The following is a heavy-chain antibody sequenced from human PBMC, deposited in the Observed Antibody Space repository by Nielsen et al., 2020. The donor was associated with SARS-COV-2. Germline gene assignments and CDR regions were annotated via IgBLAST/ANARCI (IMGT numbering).Heavy chain of an antibody. V-gene: IGHV1-2*06. J-gene: IGHJ6*02. Sequence: ASVKVSCKASGYTFTGYYMHWVRQAPGQGLEWMGRINPNSGGTNYAQKFQGRVTMTRDTSISTAYMELSRLRSDDTAVYYCARAGYSSSWYDAYYYYGMDVWGQGTTVTVSS. CDR1: GYTFTGYY. CDR3: ARAGYSSSWYDAYYYYGMDV. CDR2: INPNSGGT. D-gene: IGHD6-13*01.